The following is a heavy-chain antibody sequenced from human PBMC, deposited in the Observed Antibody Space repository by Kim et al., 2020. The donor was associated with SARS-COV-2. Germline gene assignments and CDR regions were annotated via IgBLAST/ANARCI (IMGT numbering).Heavy chain of an antibody. J-gene: IGHJ4*01. CDR3: AREGYYYGSGSAGFDY. CDR1: GFTFSSYA. D-gene: IGHD3-10*01. CDR2: ISYDGSNK. Sequence: GGSLRLSCAASGFTFSSYAMHWVRQAPGKGLEWVAVISYDGSNKYYADSVKGRFTISRDNSKNTLYLQMNSLRAEDTAVYYCAREGYYYGSGSAGFDYWG. V-gene: IGHV3-30*04.